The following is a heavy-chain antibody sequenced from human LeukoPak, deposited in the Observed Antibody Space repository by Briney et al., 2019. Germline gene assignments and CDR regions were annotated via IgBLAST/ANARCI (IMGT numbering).Heavy chain of an antibody. Sequence: PGGSLRLSCAASGFTFSSYAMSWVRQAPGKGLEWVANIKQDGSEKYYVDSVKGRFTISRDNAKNSLYLQMNSLRAEDTAVYYCARAYYDYVWGSYGNPSQFDYWGQGTLVTVSS. CDR1: GFTFSSYA. J-gene: IGHJ4*02. V-gene: IGHV3-7*01. D-gene: IGHD3-16*01. CDR2: IKQDGSEK. CDR3: ARAYYDYVWGSYGNPSQFDY.